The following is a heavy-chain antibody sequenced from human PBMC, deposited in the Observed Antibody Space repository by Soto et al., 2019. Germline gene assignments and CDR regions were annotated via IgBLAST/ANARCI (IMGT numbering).Heavy chain of an antibody. CDR3: AREGAAHLFNIYYFDY. D-gene: IGHD6-6*01. Sequence: QPGGSLRLSCAASGFTFSSYGMHWVRQAPGKGLEWVAVIWYDGSNKYYADSVKGRFTISRDNSKNTLYLQMNSLRAEDTAVYYCAREGAAHLFNIYYFDYWGQGTLVTVSS. CDR2: IWYDGSNK. V-gene: IGHV3-33*01. CDR1: GFTFSSYG. J-gene: IGHJ4*02.